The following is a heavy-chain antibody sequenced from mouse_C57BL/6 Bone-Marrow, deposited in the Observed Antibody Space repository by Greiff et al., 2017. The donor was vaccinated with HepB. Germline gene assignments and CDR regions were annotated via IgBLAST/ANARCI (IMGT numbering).Heavy chain of an antibody. CDR3: ARAYGSSYRYFDV. CDR1: GFTFSDYG. Sequence: EVKLVESGGGLVKPGGSLKLSCAASGFTFSDYGMHWVRQAPEKGLEWVAYISSGSSTIYYADTVKGRFPISRDNAKNTLFLQMTSLRSEDTAMYYCARAYGSSYRYFDVWGTGTTVTVSS. V-gene: IGHV5-17*01. J-gene: IGHJ1*03. D-gene: IGHD1-1*01. CDR2: ISSGSSTI.